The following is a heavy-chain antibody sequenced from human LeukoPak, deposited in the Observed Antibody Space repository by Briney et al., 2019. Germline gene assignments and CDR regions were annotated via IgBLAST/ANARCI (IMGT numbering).Heavy chain of an antibody. V-gene: IGHV3-23*01. Sequence: GGSLRLSCAASGFTFSSYAMSWVRQAPGKGLEWVSAISDGGGSTYYADSVKGRFTISRDNSKNTLYLQMNSLRAEDTAVYYCARVATSYNYYGMDVWGQGTTVTVSS. CDR1: GFTFSSYA. CDR3: ARVATSYNYYGMDV. J-gene: IGHJ6*02. CDR2: ISDGGGST. D-gene: IGHD5-12*01.